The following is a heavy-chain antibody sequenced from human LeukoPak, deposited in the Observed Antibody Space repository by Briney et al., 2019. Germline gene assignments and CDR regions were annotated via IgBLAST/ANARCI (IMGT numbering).Heavy chain of an antibody. J-gene: IGHJ5*02. Sequence: PSETLSLTCTVSGGSISSYYWSWIRQPPGKGLEWIGYIYYSGSTKYNPSLKSRVTISVDTSKNQFSLKRSSVTAADTAVYYCARGGTTVTPGLLWFDPWGQGTLVTVSS. CDR2: IYYSGST. CDR1: GGSISSYY. V-gene: IGHV4-59*01. CDR3: ARGGTTVTPGLLWFDP. D-gene: IGHD4-17*01.